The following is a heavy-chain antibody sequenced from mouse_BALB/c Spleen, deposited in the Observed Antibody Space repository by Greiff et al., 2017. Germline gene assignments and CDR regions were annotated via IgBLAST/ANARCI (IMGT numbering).Heavy chain of an antibody. CDR1: GFSLTGYG. Sequence: QMQLKQSGPGLVAPSQSLSITCTVSGFSLTGYGVNWVRQPPGKGLEWLGMIWGDGSTDYNSALKSRLSISKDNSKSQVFLKMNSLQTDDTARYYCARTGAPYYFDYWGQGTTLTVSS. CDR2: IWGDGST. CDR3: ARTGAPYYFDY. J-gene: IGHJ2*01. V-gene: IGHV2-6-7*01. D-gene: IGHD4-1*01.